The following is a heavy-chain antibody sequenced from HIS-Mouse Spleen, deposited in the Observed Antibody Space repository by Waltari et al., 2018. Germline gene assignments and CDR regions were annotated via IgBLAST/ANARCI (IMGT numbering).Heavy chain of an antibody. CDR3: AKDKHHAFDY. J-gene: IGHJ4*02. V-gene: IGHV3-30*18. Sequence: QVQLVESGGGVVQPGRSLRLSCAASGFTFSSYGMHWVRQAPGKGGEWVAVISNDGSNKYNADSVKGRFTISRDNSKNTLYLQMNSLRAEDTAVYYCAKDKHHAFDYWGQGTLVTVSS. CDR2: ISNDGSNK. CDR1: GFTFSSYG.